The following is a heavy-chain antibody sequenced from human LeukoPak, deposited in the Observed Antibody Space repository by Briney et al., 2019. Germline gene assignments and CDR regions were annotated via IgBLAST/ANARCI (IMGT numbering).Heavy chain of an antibody. V-gene: IGHV4-61*01. D-gene: IGHD3-22*01. CDR2: IYYSGST. J-gene: IGHJ4*02. CDR3: ARGLTFGYYYDF. CDR1: GGSVSSGSYY. Sequence: SETLSLTCAVSGGSVSSGSYYWSWIRQPPGKGLEWIGYIYYSGSTNYNPSLKSRVTISVDTSKNQFSLKLSSVTAADTAVYYCARGLTFGYYYDFWGQGTLVTVSS.